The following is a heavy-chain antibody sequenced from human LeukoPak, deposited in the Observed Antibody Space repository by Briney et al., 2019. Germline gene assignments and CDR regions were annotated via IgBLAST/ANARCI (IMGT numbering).Heavy chain of an antibody. D-gene: IGHD5-18*01. CDR3: ASLYGDVDTAMVKADY. Sequence: PGGSLRLSCAASGFTSSSYSMNWVRQAPGKGLEWVSYISSSSSTIYYADSVKGRFTISRDNAKNSLYLQMNSLRAEDTAVYYCASLYGDVDTAMVKADYWGQGTLVTVSS. J-gene: IGHJ4*02. CDR1: GFTSSSYS. CDR2: ISSSSSTI. V-gene: IGHV3-48*01.